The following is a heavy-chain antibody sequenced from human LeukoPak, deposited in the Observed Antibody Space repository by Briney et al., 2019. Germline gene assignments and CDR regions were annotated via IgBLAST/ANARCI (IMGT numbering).Heavy chain of an antibody. J-gene: IGHJ5*02. CDR3: AKDGNWASVS. CDR2: MSSSGTTI. Sequence: GGSLRLSCSTSGFTFSSYEMNWVRQAPGKGLEWVSFMSSSGTTISYADSVRGRFTISRDNSKNTVYLQMNSLRPEDTALYYCAKDGNWASVSWGQGTLVTVSS. V-gene: IGHV3-48*03. CDR1: GFTFSSYE. D-gene: IGHD7-27*01.